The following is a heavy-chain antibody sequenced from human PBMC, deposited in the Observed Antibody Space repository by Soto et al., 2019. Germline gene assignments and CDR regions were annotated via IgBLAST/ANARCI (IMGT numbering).Heavy chain of an antibody. D-gene: IGHD5-18*01. V-gene: IGHV1-69*01. CDR3: ASGGRGRGYSYGLLASGTYYYYGMDV. CDR2: IIPIFGTA. Sequence: QVQLVQSGAEVKKPGSSVKVSCKASGGTFSSYAISWVRQAPGQGLEWMGGIIPIFGTANYAQKFQGRVTITADDSTSTAYMELSSLRSEDTAVYYCASGGRGRGYSYGLLASGTYYYYGMDVWGQGTTVTVSS. CDR1: GGTFSSYA. J-gene: IGHJ6*02.